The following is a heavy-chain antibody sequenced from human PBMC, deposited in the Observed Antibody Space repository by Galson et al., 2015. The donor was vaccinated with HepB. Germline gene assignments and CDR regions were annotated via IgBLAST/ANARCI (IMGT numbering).Heavy chain of an antibody. CDR1: GGSISSSSYY. D-gene: IGHD6-13*01. CDR3: ARPDSIAAAGVDY. Sequence: LTCTVSGGSISSSSYYWGWIRQPPGKGLEWIESIYYSGSTYYNPSLKSRVTISVDTSKNQFSLKLSSVTAADTAVYYCARPDSIAAAGVDYWGQGTLVTVSS. V-gene: IGHV4-39*01. J-gene: IGHJ4*02. CDR2: IYYSGST.